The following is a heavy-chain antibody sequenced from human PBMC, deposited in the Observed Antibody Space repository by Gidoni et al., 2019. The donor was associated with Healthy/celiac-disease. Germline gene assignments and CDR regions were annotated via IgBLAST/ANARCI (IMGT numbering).Heavy chain of an antibody. D-gene: IGHD3-9*01. Sequence: EVKKPGASVKVSCKASGYTFTSYGISWVRQAPGQGLEWMGWISAYNGNTNYAQELQGRVTMTTDTSTSTAYMELRSLRSDDTAVYYCARPSPTDTAYYYYGMDVWGQGTTVTVSS. CDR1: GYTFTSYG. J-gene: IGHJ6*02. CDR3: ARPSPTDTAYYYYGMDV. CDR2: ISAYNGNT. V-gene: IGHV1-18*01.